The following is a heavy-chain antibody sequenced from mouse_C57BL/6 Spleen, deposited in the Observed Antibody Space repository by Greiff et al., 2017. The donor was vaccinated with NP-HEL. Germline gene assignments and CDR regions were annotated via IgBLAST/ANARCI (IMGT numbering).Heavy chain of an antibody. V-gene: IGHV1-26*01. J-gene: IGHJ2*01. D-gene: IGHD1-1*02. CDR1: GYTFTDYY. CDR3: ASPLYGVDY. CDR2: INPNNGGT. Sequence: EVQLQQSGPELVKPGASVKISCKASGYTFTDYYMNWVKQSHGKSLEWIGDINPNNGGTSYNQKFKGKATLTVDKSSSTAYMELRSLTSEDSAVYYCASPLYGVDYWGQGTTLTVSS.